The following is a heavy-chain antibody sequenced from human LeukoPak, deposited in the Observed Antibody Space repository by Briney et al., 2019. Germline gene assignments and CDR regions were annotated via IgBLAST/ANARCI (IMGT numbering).Heavy chain of an antibody. CDR2: MYYSGST. CDR3: ARGHDYGDYVVAPSFDY. J-gene: IGHJ4*02. D-gene: IGHD4-17*01. V-gene: IGHV4-39*07. Sequence: SETLSLTCTVSGGSISSSGYYWGWLRQPPGTGLEWIGSMYYSGSTNYNPSLKSRVTISVDTSKNQFSLKLSSVTAADTAVYYCARGHDYGDYVVAPSFDYWGQGTLVTVSS. CDR1: GGSISSSGYY.